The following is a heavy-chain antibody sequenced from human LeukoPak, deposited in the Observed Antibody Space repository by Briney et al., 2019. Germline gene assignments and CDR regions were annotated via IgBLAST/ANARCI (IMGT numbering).Heavy chain of an antibody. CDR2: ISAYSGNT. V-gene: IGHV1-18*01. D-gene: IGHD6-19*01. CDR3: ASDPDSSDWYDY. CDR1: GYTFTNFG. Sequence: ASVKVSCKASGYTFTNFGISWVRQAPGQGLEWMGWISAYSGNTKYRQKLQGRVTMTRDTSTSTAYMELRSLRSDDTAVYYCASDPDSSDWYDYWGQGTLVTVSS. J-gene: IGHJ4*02.